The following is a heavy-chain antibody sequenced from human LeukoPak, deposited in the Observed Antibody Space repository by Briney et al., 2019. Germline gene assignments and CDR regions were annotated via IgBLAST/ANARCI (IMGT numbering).Heavy chain of an antibody. CDR1: GGSISSYY. Sequence: SETLSLTCTVSGGSISSYYWSWIRQPPGKGLEWIGYIYYSGSTNYNPSLKSRVTISVDTSKNQFSLKLSSVTAADTAVYYCARSPPNNYYYYYMDVWGKGTTVTISS. V-gene: IGHV4-59*01. J-gene: IGHJ6*03. D-gene: IGHD1/OR15-1a*01. CDR2: IYYSGST. CDR3: ARSPPNNYYYYYMDV.